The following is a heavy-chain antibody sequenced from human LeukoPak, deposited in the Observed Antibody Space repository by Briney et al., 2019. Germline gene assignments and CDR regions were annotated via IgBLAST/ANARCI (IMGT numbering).Heavy chain of an antibody. CDR3: AKRSITKVRGVIPNYYYYYMDV. CDR1: GFTFSSYA. D-gene: IGHD3-10*01. CDR2: ISGSGGST. J-gene: IGHJ6*03. Sequence: PGGSLRLSCAASGFTFSSYAMSWVRQAPGKGLEWVSAISGSGGSTYYADSVKGRFTISRDNSKNTLYLQMNSLRAEDTAVYYCAKRSITKVRGVIPNYYYYYMDVWGKGTTVTVSS. V-gene: IGHV3-23*01.